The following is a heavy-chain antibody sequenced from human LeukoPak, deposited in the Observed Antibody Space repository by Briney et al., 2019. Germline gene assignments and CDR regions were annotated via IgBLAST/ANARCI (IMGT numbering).Heavy chain of an antibody. Sequence: SATLSLTCDVYGGSFSGYYWSWIRQPPGKGLEWIGEINHSGSTNYNPYLKSRVTISVDTSKNQFSLKLSSVTAADTAVYYCARLSIAARPRFYYYYYMDVWGKGGTVTVSS. CDR2: INHSGST. CDR1: GGSFSGYY. V-gene: IGHV4-34*01. D-gene: IGHD6-6*01. CDR3: ARLSIAARPRFYYYYYMDV. J-gene: IGHJ6*03.